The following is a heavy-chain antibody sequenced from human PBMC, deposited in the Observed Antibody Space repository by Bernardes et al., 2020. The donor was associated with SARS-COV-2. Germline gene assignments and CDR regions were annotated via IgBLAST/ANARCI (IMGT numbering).Heavy chain of an antibody. CDR2: ISNDGSNK. V-gene: IGHV3-30*18. J-gene: IGHJ4*02. D-gene: IGHD3-10*01. Sequence: GVSLRLSCAASGFTFSKYGMHWVRQAPGKGLEWVAVISNDGSNKYYEDSVKGRFTISRDNSKNTLYLQMNSLRAEDTAVYYCAKGGFEEVLSQFDYWGQGTLVTVSS. CDR1: GFTFSKYG. CDR3: AKGGFEEVLSQFDY.